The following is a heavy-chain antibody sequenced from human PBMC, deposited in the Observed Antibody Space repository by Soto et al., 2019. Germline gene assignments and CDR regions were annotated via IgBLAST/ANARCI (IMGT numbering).Heavy chain of an antibody. V-gene: IGHV3-11*05. Sequence: GGSLRLSCAASGFTFSDYSMSWVRQAPGKGLEWVSYISSSSSYTNYADSVKGRFTIFRDNSKNTLYLKMNSLRAEDTAVYYCAKGGCSGGNCSPNWFDPWGQGT. CDR1: GFTFSDYS. CDR2: ISSSSSYT. D-gene: IGHD2-15*01. CDR3: AKGGCSGGNCSPNWFDP. J-gene: IGHJ5*02.